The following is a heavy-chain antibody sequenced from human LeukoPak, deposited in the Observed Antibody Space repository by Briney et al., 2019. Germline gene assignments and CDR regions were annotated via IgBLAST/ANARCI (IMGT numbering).Heavy chain of an antibody. CDR2: INNDGSSA. CDR3: ARAPVLYSSSSDFDY. CDR1: GFTFSSYW. Sequence: GGSLRLSCAASGFTFSSYWMHWVRHTPGKGLIYISRINNDGSSANYADSVRGRFTISRDNAENTLYLQMNSLRAEDTAVYYCARAPVLYSSSSDFDYWGQGTLVTVSS. V-gene: IGHV3-74*01. D-gene: IGHD6-6*01. J-gene: IGHJ4*02.